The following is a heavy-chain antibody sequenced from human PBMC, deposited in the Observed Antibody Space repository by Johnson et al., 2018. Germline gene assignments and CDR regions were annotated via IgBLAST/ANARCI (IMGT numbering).Heavy chain of an antibody. Sequence: QVQLVESGGGVVQPGRSMRLCCTASGFSFSNYGMHWVRQAPGKGLEWVAAISLAGRDEYYTDPVKGRLTISRDNSNNPVSLQINNLRAEETAVYYFAKHLLFNTLTVLIVTPDAFHSWGQGTMVTFSS. V-gene: IGHV3-30*18. CDR1: GFSFSNYG. J-gene: IGHJ3*02. CDR2: ISLAGRDE. D-gene: IGHD2-15*01. CDR3: AKHLLFNTLTVLIVTPDAFHS.